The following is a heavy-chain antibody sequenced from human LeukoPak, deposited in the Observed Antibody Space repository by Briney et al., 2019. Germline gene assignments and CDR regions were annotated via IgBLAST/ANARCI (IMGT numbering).Heavy chain of an antibody. CDR3: ARDLGVTTPFDY. CDR1: GYTFTSYY. J-gene: IGHJ4*02. Sequence: ASVTVSCTASGYTFTSYYMHWVRQAPGQGLEWMGIINPSGGSTSYAQKFQGRVTMTRDTSTSTVYMELSSLRSEDTAVYYCARDLGVTTPFDYWGQGTLVTVSS. D-gene: IGHD4-17*01. V-gene: IGHV1-46*01. CDR2: INPSGGST.